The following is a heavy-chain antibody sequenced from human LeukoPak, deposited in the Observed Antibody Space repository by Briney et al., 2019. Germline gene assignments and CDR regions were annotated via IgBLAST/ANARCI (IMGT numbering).Heavy chain of an antibody. CDR2: IRYDGRNK. CDR3: AKDSVRKSIVGPTTRGVNDY. V-gene: IGHV3-30*02. CDR1: GFTFSNYG. Sequence: PGGSLRLSCGASGFTFSNYGMHWVRQAPGKGLEWVAFIRYDGRNKYYADSVKGRFTIPRDNSKNTLYLQMNSLRPEDTAVYYCAKDSVRKSIVGPTTRGVNDYWGQGTLVTVSS. J-gene: IGHJ4*02. D-gene: IGHD1-26*01.